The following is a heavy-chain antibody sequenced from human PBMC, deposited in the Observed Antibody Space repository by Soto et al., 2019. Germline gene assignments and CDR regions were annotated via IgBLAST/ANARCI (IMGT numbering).Heavy chain of an antibody. Sequence: PGGSLRLSCAASGFTFSSYAMHWVRQAPGKGLEWVAVISYDGSNKYYADSVKGRFTISRDNSKNTLYLQMNSLRAGDTAVYYCARDKRDLRFLEWSYYFDFWGQGTLVTVSS. CDR3: ARDKRDLRFLEWSYYFDF. V-gene: IGHV3-30-3*01. CDR2: ISYDGSNK. D-gene: IGHD3-3*01. J-gene: IGHJ4*02. CDR1: GFTFSSYA.